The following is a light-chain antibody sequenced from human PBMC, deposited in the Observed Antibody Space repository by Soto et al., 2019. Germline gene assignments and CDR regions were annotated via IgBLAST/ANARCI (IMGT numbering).Light chain of an antibody. CDR1: QSVSSSY. CDR3: HQYGSSPRT. Sequence: MVLTQAPGTLSLSPGATPTLSCRASQSVSSSYLAWYQQKPGQAPRLLIFGAYNRATGIPDRFSGSGSGTDFTLTSSRLEPEDFAVFYCHQYGSSPRTFGQGTKVDI. J-gene: IGKJ1*01. V-gene: IGKV3-20*01. CDR2: GAY.